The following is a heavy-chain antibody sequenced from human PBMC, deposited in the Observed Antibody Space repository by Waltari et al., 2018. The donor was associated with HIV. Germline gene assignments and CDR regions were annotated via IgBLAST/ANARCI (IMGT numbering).Heavy chain of an antibody. Sequence: EVQMVESGGGLVQPGGSLRLSCAASGFPFSGYWMSWVGEAPGKGLEWVANIKQDGSEKYYVDSVNGRFTISRDNAENSLYLQMNSLRAEDTAVYYCARGGFYGSGSKVNWGQGTLVTVSS. CDR3: ARGGFYGSGSKVN. CDR2: IKQDGSEK. J-gene: IGHJ4*02. V-gene: IGHV3-7*04. CDR1: GFPFSGYW. D-gene: IGHD3-10*01.